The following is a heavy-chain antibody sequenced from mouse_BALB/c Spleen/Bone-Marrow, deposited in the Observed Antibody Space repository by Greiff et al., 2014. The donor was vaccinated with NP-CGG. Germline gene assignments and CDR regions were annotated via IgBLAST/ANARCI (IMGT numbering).Heavy chain of an antibody. CDR1: GYSFTSYR. D-gene: IGHD2-2*01. J-gene: IGHJ4*01. V-gene: IGHV1-5*01. CDR3: TNGYDYYAMDY. Sequence: VQLQQSGTVLARPGASVKMSCKASGYSFTSYRMHWVKQRPGQGLEWIGAIYPGNSDTSYNQKFKGKAKLTAVTSASTAYMELSSLTNEDSAVYYCTNGYDYYAMDYWGQGTSVTVSS. CDR2: IYPGNSDT.